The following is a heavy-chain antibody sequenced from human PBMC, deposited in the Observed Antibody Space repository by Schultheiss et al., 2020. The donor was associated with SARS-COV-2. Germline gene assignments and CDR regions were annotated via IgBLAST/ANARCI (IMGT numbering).Heavy chain of an antibody. CDR2: IYYSGST. CDR1: GDSIGTYY. D-gene: IGHD6-19*01. J-gene: IGHJ4*02. Sequence: SETLSLTCSVSGDSIGTYYWNWVRQSPGKGLEWIGHIYYSGSTNYNPSVKSRVTMSVDKSKNQFSLKLSSVTAADTAVYYCARGGSFRQWLGRFDYWGQGTLVTVSS. V-gene: IGHV4-59*01. CDR3: ARGGSFRQWLGRFDY.